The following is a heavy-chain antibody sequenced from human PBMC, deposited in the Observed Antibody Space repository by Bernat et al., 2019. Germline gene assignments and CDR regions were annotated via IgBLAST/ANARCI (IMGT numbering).Heavy chain of an antibody. CDR1: GFTFTSYA. Sequence: EVHLVESGGGLVQPGGSLRLSCAASGFTFTSYAMSWVRQAPGKGLEWVSAISVSGGSTYYADSVKGRFTMSRDNSKNTLYLQMNSLRAEDTAVYYCAKDDCAGDCHYWYFDLWGRGTLVTVSS. D-gene: IGHD2-21*02. CDR2: ISVSGGST. J-gene: IGHJ2*01. CDR3: AKDDCAGDCHYWYFDL. V-gene: IGHV3-23*04.